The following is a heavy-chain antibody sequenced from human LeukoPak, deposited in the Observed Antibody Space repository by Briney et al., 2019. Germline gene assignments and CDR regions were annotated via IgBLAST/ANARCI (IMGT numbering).Heavy chain of an antibody. CDR2: ISSSGGST. Sequence: GGSLRLSCAASGFTFSNYAMSWVRQAPGKGLEWVSSISSSGGSTFYADSVKGRFTISRDKSKNTLHLQMNSLKAEDTAVYYCAKAYSSSLYDAFDVWGQGTMVTVSS. D-gene: IGHD6-6*01. CDR3: AKAYSSSLYDAFDV. J-gene: IGHJ3*01. V-gene: IGHV3-23*01. CDR1: GFTFSNYA.